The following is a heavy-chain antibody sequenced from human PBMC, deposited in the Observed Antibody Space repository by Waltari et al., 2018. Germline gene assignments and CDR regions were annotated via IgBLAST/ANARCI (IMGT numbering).Heavy chain of an antibody. CDR1: GYTFTGHY. Sequence: QVQLVQSGAEVKKPGASVKVSCKASGYTFTGHYLHWVRQAPGQGLEWMGRINPNSGGTNYAQKFQGRVTMTRDTSISTAYMELSRLRSDDTAVYYCARDLELLDAFDIWGQGTMVTVSS. D-gene: IGHD1-7*01. CDR2: INPNSGGT. CDR3: ARDLELLDAFDI. V-gene: IGHV1-2*06. J-gene: IGHJ3*02.